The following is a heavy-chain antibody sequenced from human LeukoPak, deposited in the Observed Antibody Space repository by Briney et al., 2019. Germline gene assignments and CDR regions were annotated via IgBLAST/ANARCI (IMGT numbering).Heavy chain of an antibody. D-gene: IGHD5-18*01. J-gene: IGHJ4*02. Sequence: GGSLRLSCAASGFTFSDSTMHWVRQAPGKGLEWVGRIRSKTDRYATAYAASVEGRFSISREDSKDTAYLQMYSLKTEDTGVYYCTTVKTTMLWGQGTLVTVSS. V-gene: IGHV3-73*01. CDR3: TTVKTTML. CDR1: GFTFSDST. CDR2: IRSKTDRYAT.